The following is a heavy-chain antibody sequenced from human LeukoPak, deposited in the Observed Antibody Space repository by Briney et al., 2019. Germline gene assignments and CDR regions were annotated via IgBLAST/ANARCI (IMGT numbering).Heavy chain of an antibody. CDR1: GFTFNAYS. D-gene: IGHD2-8*01. V-gene: IGHV3-30-3*01. J-gene: IGHJ6*02. Sequence: GRSLRLSCAASGFTFNAYSMHWVRQAPGKGLEWVAAMSHDTTNKYYADSVKGRFTISRDNSNNTVFLLMNSLRAEDAAVYFCARGILRGMDVWGRGTPVIVSS. CDR2: MSHDTTNK. CDR3: ARGILRGMDV.